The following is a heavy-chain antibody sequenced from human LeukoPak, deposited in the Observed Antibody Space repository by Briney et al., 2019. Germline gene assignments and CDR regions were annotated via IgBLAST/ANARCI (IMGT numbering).Heavy chain of an antibody. CDR2: IYYGGSA. CDR1: GGSIRSYY. D-gene: IGHD3-10*01. Sequence: SETLSLTCTVSGGSIRSYYWSWIRQPPGKGLEWIGYIYYGGSANYNPSLKSRVTISVDTSKNQFSLNLSSVTAADTAVYYCARDSELMQDGLDVWGRGTTVTVSS. CDR3: ARDSELMQDGLDV. J-gene: IGHJ6*02. V-gene: IGHV4-59*01.